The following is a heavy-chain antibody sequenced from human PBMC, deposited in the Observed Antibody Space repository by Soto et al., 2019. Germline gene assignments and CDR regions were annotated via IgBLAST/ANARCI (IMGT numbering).Heavy chain of an antibody. J-gene: IGHJ4*02. CDR1: GGTFSSYA. V-gene: IGHV1-69*01. CDR3: ARALAGPVDEYYFDY. CDR2: IIPIFGTA. Sequence: VQLVQSGAEVKKPGSSVKVSCKASGGTFSSYAISWVRQAPGQGLEWMGGIIPIFGTANYAQKFQGRVTITADESTSKAYMERSSLRSEDTAVYYCARALAGPVDEYYFDYWGQGTLVTVSS. D-gene: IGHD5-12*01.